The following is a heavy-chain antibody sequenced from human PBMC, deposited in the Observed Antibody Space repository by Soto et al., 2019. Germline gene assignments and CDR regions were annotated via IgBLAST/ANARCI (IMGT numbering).Heavy chain of an antibody. V-gene: IGHV4-61*01. CDR3: ARRVAAAPMYAFDI. D-gene: IGHD6-13*01. CDR2: IYYSGST. CDR1: GGSISSTYY. Sequence: SETLSLTCAVSGGSISSTYYWTWIRQPPGKGLEWIGFIYYSGSTNYNPSLKSRVTISLDTSRIQFSLKLNSVTSADTAVYFCARRVAAAPMYAFDIWGQGTMVTVSS. J-gene: IGHJ3*02.